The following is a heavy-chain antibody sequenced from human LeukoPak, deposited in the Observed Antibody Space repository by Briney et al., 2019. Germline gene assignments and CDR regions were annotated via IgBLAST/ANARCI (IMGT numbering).Heavy chain of an antibody. V-gene: IGHV4-38-2*01. D-gene: IGHD3-22*01. Sequence: SETLSLTCAVSGYSISRGHYWGWLRPSPGKGLEWIGSIYHIGTTYYNPSLQSRVTISLDSSRNQFSLKLKSLTAADTAVYYCARVQNEDYYDSSGYSLFDYWGQGTLVTVSA. J-gene: IGHJ4*02. CDR2: IYHIGTT. CDR3: ARVQNEDYYDSSGYSLFDY. CDR1: GYSISRGHY.